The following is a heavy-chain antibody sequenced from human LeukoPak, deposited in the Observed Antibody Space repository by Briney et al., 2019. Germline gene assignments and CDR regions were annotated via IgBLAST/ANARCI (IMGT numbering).Heavy chain of an antibody. D-gene: IGHD3-10*01. J-gene: IGHJ4*02. CDR1: GFTFSSYA. V-gene: IGHV3-64*01. CDR2: ISSNGGST. CDR3: ARDKGLWFGELHE. Sequence: HPGGSLRLSCAASGFTFSSYAMHWVRQAPGKGLEYVSAISSNGGSTYYANSVKGRFTISRDNSKNTLYLQMGSLRAEDMAVYYCARDKGLWFGELHEWGQGTLVTVSS.